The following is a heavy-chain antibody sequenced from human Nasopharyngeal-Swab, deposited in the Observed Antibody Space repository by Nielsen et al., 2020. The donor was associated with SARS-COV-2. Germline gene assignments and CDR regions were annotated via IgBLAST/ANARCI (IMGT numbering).Heavy chain of an antibody. CDR1: GFTFSSYG. CDR3: ARGTGYYDYVWGSYRDAFDI. Sequence: GGSLRLSCAASGFTFSSYGMHWVRQAPGKGLEGVAVIWYDGSYKYYADSVKGRFTISRDNSKNTLYLQMNSLRVEDTALYYCARGTGYYDYVWGSYRDAFDIWGQGTMVTVSS. CDR2: IWYDGSYK. V-gene: IGHV3-33*01. J-gene: IGHJ3*02. D-gene: IGHD3-16*02.